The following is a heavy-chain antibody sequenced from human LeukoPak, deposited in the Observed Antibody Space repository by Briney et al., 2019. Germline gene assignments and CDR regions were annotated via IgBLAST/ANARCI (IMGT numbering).Heavy chain of an antibody. J-gene: IGHJ4*02. CDR3: ARHCGYKSPHCGDFDY. CDR2: IYYSGST. Sequence: SETLSLTCTVYGGSISSSSYYWGWIRQPPGKGLEWIGSIYYSGSTYYNPSLKSRVTISVDTSKNQFSLKLSSVTAADTAVYYCARHCGYKSPHCGDFDYWGQGTLVTVSS. V-gene: IGHV4-39*01. D-gene: IGHD5-24*01. CDR1: GGSISSSSYY.